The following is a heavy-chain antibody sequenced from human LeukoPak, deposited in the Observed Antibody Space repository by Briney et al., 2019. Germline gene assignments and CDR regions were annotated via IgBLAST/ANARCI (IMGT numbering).Heavy chain of an antibody. J-gene: IGHJ6*03. CDR2: ISYDGSNK. V-gene: IGHV3-30*04. CDR1: GGTFSSYA. D-gene: IGHD5-12*01. Sequence: SCKASGGTFSSYAMHWVRQAPGKGLEWVAVISYDGSNKYYADSVKGRFTISRDNSKNTLYLQMNSLRAEDTAVYYCARSRDYLNYMDVWGKGTTVTVSS. CDR3: ARSRDYLNYMDV.